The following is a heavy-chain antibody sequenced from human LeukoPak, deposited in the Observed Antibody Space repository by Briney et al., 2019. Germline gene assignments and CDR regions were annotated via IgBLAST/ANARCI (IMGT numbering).Heavy chain of an antibody. Sequence: GASVKVSCQASVYTLTNFSVSWVRQAPGQGLEWMGWISAYNGDTSYAQKLQGRVTMTTDTSTNTAYMELRSLRSDDTAVYYCARGDCSGGSCFLPEYSQPWGQSTLVTVSS. CDR1: VYTLTNFS. J-gene: IGHJ1*01. CDR3: ARGDCSGGSCFLPEYSQP. V-gene: IGHV1-18*01. D-gene: IGHD2-15*01. CDR2: ISAYNGDT.